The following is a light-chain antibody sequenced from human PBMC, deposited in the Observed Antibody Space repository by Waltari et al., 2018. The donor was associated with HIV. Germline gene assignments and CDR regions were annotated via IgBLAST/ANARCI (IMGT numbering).Light chain of an antibody. Sequence: DIQMTQSPSSLSASIGGRVTITCRSSQSIRSNLNWYQQKPGKAPKLLIYAASSLQSGVPSRFSGSGSGTDFTLTISSLQPEDFVTYHCEQSHNSPRTFGQGTKVEIK. J-gene: IGKJ1*01. CDR3: EQSHNSPRT. CDR2: AAS. CDR1: QSIRSN. V-gene: IGKV1-39*01.